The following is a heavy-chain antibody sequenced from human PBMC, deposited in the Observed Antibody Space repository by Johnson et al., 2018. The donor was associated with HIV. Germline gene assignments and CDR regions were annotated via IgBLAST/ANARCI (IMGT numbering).Heavy chain of an antibody. CDR1: GFTFSSYA. Sequence: QVQLVESGGGVVQPGRSLRLSCAASGFTFSSYAMHWVRQAPGKGLEWVAVISYDGSNKYYADSVKGRFTISRYNSKNTLYLQMNSLRAEDTAVYYCARSPEGDAFDIGVQGTMVTGSS. CDR2: ISYDGSNK. J-gene: IGHJ3*02. V-gene: IGHV3-30*14. CDR3: ARSPEGDAFDI.